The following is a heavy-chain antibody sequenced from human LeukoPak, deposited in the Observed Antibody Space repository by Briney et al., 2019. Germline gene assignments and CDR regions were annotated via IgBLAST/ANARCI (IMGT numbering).Heavy chain of an antibody. J-gene: IGHJ4*02. CDR1: GGSVRSGSYY. CDR2: IYYSGST. V-gene: IGHV4-61*01. CDR3: ARQGCTGGSCWYFDY. D-gene: IGHD2-15*01. Sequence: SETLSLTCTVSGGSVRSGSYYWSWIRQPPGKGLEWIGYIYYSGSTNYNPSLKSRVTISVDTSKNQFSLKLSSVTAADTAVYYCARQGCTGGSCWYFDYWGQGTLVTVSS.